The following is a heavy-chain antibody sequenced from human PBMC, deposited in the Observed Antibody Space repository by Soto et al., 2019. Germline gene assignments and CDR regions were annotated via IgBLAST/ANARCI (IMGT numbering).Heavy chain of an antibody. Sequence: GGSLRLSCAASGFTFSSYAMSRVRQAPGKGLEWVSAISGSGGSTYYADSVKGRFTISRDNSKNTLYLQMNSLRAEDTAVYYCAKLLRGYSGYDLTFDYWGQGTLVTVSS. CDR2: ISGSGGST. CDR3: AKLLRGYSGYDLTFDY. J-gene: IGHJ4*02. V-gene: IGHV3-23*01. D-gene: IGHD5-12*01. CDR1: GFTFSSYA.